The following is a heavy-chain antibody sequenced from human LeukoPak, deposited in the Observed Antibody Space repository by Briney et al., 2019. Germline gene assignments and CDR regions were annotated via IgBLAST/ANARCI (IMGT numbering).Heavy chain of an antibody. D-gene: IGHD3-10*01. V-gene: IGHV3-20*04. CDR3: AKGRGYYGSGSLGFIDY. J-gene: IGHJ4*02. Sequence: GGSLRLSCAASGFTFDDYGMSWVRQAPGKGLEWVSGINWNGGSTGYADSVKGRFTISRDNAKNSLYLQMNSLRAEDTALYYCAKGRGYYGSGSLGFIDYWGQGTLVTVSS. CDR2: INWNGGST. CDR1: GFTFDDYG.